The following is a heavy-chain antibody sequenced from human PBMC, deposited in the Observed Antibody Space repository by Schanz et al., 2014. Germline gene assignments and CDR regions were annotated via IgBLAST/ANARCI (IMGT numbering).Heavy chain of an antibody. D-gene: IGHD3-3*01. CDR2: IHTGSGNT. CDR3: ASGEARVTSSGVVIVPMNV. J-gene: IGHJ6*03. V-gene: IGHV1-18*01. CDR1: GYTFNNHG. Sequence: QVQLVQSGGEVKKPGASATVSCKASGYTFNNHGISWVRQAPGQGLEWMGWIHTGSGNTKYSQKFEGRVTITRDTSASIVYMELSSLRSEDTAVFFCASGEARVTSSGVVIVPMNVWGKGTTVIVSS.